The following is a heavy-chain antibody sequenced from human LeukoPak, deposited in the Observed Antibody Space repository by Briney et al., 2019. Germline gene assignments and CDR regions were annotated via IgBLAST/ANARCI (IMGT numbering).Heavy chain of an antibody. J-gene: IGHJ3*01. D-gene: IGHD4-23*01. CDR1: GFTFSSYS. Sequence: GGSLRLSCAASGFTFSSYSMNWVRQAPGKGLEWVSSISSSSSYIYYADSVKGRFTISRDNAQNSLWLHMNSLRAEDTAVYYCARDPMYNGGNSGAFDFWGQGTVVTVSA. V-gene: IGHV3-21*04. CDR2: ISSSSSYI. CDR3: ARDPMYNGGNSGAFDF.